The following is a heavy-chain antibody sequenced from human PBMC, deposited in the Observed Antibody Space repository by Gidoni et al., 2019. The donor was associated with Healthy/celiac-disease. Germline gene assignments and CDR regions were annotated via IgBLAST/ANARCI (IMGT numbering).Heavy chain of an antibody. D-gene: IGHD3-22*01. V-gene: IGHV3-23*01. CDR2: ISGSGGST. Sequence: EVQLLESGGGLVQPGGSLRLSCAASGFTFSSYAMSWVRQAPGKGLEWVSAISGSGGSTYYADSVKGRFTISRDNSKNTLYLQMNSLRAEDTAVYYCAKDYYDSSGYPLFFRVWGQGTLVTVSS. CDR3: AKDYYDSSGYPLFFRV. J-gene: IGHJ4*02. CDR1: GFTFSSYA.